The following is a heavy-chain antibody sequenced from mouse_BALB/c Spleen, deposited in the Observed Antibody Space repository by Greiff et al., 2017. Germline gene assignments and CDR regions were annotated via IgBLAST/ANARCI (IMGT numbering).Heavy chain of an antibody. CDR3: EVPYPLYGSSLEYAMDY. CDR2: ISYDGSN. CDR1: GYSITSGYY. D-gene: IGHD1-1*01. J-gene: IGHJ4*01. V-gene: IGHV3-6*02. Sequence: VQLKESGPGLVKPSQSLSLTCSVTGYSITSGYYWNWIRQFPGNKLEWMGYISYDGSNNYNPSLKNRISITRDTSKNQFFLKLNSVTTEDTATYYCEVPYPLYGSSLEYAMDYWGQGTSVTVSS.